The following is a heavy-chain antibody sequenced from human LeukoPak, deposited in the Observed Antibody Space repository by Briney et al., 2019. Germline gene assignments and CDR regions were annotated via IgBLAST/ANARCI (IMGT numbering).Heavy chain of an antibody. D-gene: IGHD1-1*01. J-gene: IGHJ3*01. CDR3: ARDNWNDVSGAFDV. Sequence: GGSLRLSCAASGFTFSNYAMSWVRQAPGKGLEWVSGIRHSGGNTYSADFVKGRFTISRDNSKSTLYLQMNRLRAEDSALYFCARDNWNDVSGAFDVWGQGTVVTVSS. CDR1: GFTFSNYA. V-gene: IGHV3-23*01. CDR2: IRHSGGNT.